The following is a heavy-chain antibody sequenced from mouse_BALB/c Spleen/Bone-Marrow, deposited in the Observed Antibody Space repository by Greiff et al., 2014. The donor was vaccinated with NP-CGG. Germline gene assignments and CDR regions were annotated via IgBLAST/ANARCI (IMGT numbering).Heavy chain of an antibody. J-gene: IGHJ2*01. V-gene: IGHV1S41*01. CDR3: ARREVRQAGCYFDY. CDR1: GYTFTSYW. D-gene: IGHD2-14*01. CDR2: IAPGSGDT. Sequence: DLVKPGASAKLSCKASGYTFTSYWINWIKQRPGQGLEWIGRIAPGSGDTYYNEIFKGKATLTVDTSSSTAYIQLSSLSSEDSAVYFCARREVRQAGCYFDYWGQGTTLTVSS.